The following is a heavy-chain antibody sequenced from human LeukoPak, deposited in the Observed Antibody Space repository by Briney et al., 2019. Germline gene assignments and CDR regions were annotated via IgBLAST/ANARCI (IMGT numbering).Heavy chain of an antibody. J-gene: IGHJ6*03. CDR2: IKQDGSEK. D-gene: IGHD3-16*01. CDR1: GFTFSSYW. V-gene: IGHV3-7*01. Sequence: GGSLRLSCAASGFTFSSYWMSWVRQAPGKGLEWVANIKQDGSEKYYVDSVKGRFTISRDNAKNSLYLQMNSLRAEDTAVYYCARKSYPFYYHYYMDVWGKGTTVTVSS. CDR3: ARKSYPFYYHYYMDV.